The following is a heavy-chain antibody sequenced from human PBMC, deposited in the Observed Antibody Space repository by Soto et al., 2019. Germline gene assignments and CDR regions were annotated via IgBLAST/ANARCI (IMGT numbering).Heavy chain of an antibody. Sequence: ASVKVSCKTSRYTFISYDINWVRQATGQGLEWMGWMNPKSANTGYAQNFQGRVTMTRNTSISTAYMELSSLRSEDTAVYYCARSPSWETTVTPYYFDYWGQGTQVTVS. CDR1: RYTFISYD. V-gene: IGHV1-8*01. CDR3: ARSPSWETTVTPYYFDY. J-gene: IGHJ4*02. CDR2: MNPKSANT. D-gene: IGHD4-4*01.